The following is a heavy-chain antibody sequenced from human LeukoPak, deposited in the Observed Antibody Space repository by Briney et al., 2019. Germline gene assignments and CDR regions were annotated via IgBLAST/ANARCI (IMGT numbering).Heavy chain of an antibody. CDR1: EFTFSSNA. CDR3: ATDSSGWSY. V-gene: IGHV3-23*01. Sequence: GGSLRLSCPHSEFTFSSNAMTWFAQPQGKGLEWVSAISGSAGSTYYADSVKGRFTISRDNSKNTLYLQMNSLRAEDTAVYYCATDSSGWSYWGQGTLVTVSS. D-gene: IGHD6-19*01. CDR2: ISGSAGST. J-gene: IGHJ4*02.